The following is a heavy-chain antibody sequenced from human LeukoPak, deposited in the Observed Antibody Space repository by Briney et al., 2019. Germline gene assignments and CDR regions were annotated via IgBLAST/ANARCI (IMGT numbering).Heavy chain of an antibody. Sequence: GGSLRLSCAASGFTFSSYAMSWVRQAPGKGLEWVSAISGSGGSTYYADSVKGRFTISRDNSKNTLYLQMNSLRAEDTAVYYCAKDLSSNWRFYGMGVWGQGTTVTVSS. CDR2: ISGSGGST. J-gene: IGHJ6*02. D-gene: IGHD6-13*01. V-gene: IGHV3-23*01. CDR3: AKDLSSNWRFYGMGV. CDR1: GFTFSSYA.